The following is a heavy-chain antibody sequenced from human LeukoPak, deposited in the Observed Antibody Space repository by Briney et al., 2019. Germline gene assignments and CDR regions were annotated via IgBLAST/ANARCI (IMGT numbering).Heavy chain of an antibody. J-gene: IGHJ4*02. CDR2: INHSGST. CDR1: GGSFSGYY. Sequence: SETLSLTCAVYGGSFSGYYWSWIRQPPGKGLEWIGEINHSGSTNYNPSLTSRVTISVDTSKNQFSLKLSSVTAADTAVYYCARGQGYYDSSGVGFDYWGQGTLVTVSS. CDR3: ARGQGYYDSSGVGFDY. V-gene: IGHV4-34*01. D-gene: IGHD3-22*01.